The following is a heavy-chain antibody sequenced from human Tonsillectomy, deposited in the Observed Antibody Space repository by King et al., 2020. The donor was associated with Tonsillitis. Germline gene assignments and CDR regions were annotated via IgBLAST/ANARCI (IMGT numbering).Heavy chain of an antibody. V-gene: IGHV3-30*03. Sequence: VQLVESGGGVVQPGRSLRLSCAASGFTFSNFDMHWVRQAPGKGLEWVAVISYDGSNKYCADSVKGRFTISRDNSKNTLYLQMNSLTTEDTAVFYCARGARIDGDYDFLEYFQQWGQGPLVTVSS. D-gene: IGHD4-17*01. J-gene: IGHJ1*01. CDR2: ISYDGSNK. CDR1: GFTFSNFD. CDR3: ARGARIDGDYDFLEYFQQ.